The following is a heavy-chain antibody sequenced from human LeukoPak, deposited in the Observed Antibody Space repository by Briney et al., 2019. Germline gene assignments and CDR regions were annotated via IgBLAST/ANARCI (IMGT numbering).Heavy chain of an antibody. V-gene: IGHV1-8*01. CDR1: GYTFTSYD. J-gene: IGHJ6*02. D-gene: IGHD6-13*01. CDR2: MNPNSGNT. Sequence: ASVTDSCMASGYTFTSYDINWVRQAAGQGLEWMGWMNPNSGNTGYAQKFQGRVTMTRNTSISTAYMELSSLRSEDTAVYYCAREGSSWYLDYYYGMDVWGQGTTVTVSS. CDR3: AREGSSWYLDYYYGMDV.